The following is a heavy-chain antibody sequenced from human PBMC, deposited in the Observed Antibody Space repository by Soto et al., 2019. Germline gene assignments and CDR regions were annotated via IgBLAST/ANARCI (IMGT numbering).Heavy chain of an antibody. CDR1: GYAFMSYG. Sequence: QVQLMQSGAEVTKPGASVTLSCKTSGYAFMSYGLSWVRLAPGQGLEWMGWTVAGSGNRIYAQKFQDRINMNIDTSTNTGYMELRRLRSDDAALYFGTRVAGYGSGSRHFDNWGQGTLVTVSS. D-gene: IGHD3-10*01. J-gene: IGHJ4*02. CDR2: TVAGSGNR. V-gene: IGHV1-18*01. CDR3: TRVAGYGSGSRHFDN.